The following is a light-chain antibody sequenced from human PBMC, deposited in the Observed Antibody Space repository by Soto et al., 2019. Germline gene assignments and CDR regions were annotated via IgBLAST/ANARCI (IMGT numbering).Light chain of an antibody. CDR2: WAS. J-gene: IGKJ2*01. CDR1: QSVLYSSNNKNY. CDR3: QQYESTHPT. V-gene: IGKV4-1*01. Sequence: DIVMTQSPDSLAVSLGERATINCKSSQSVLYSSNNKNYLAWYQQRPGQPPKLLIYWASTRESGVPDRFSGSVSGTDFTLTITSLQAEDVAVYYCQQYESTHPTLGQGNKLEIK.